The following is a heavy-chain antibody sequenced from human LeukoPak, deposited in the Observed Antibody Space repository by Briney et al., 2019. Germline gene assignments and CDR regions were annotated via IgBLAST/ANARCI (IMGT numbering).Heavy chain of an antibody. CDR2: INHSGST. V-gene: IGHV4-34*01. CDR3: ARRPDYYDS. J-gene: IGHJ4*02. CDR1: GGSISSYY. D-gene: IGHD3-22*01. Sequence: SETLSLTCTVSGGSISSYYWSWIRQPPGKGLEWIGEINHSGSTNYNPSLKSRVTISVDTSKNQFSLKLSSVTAADTAVYYCARRPDYYDSRGQGTLVTVSS.